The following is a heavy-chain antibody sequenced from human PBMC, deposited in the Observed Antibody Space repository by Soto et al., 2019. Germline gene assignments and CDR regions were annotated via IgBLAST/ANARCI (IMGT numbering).Heavy chain of an antibody. V-gene: IGHV2-26*01. CDR2: IFSTDEQ. D-gene: IGHD3-10*02. CDR1: GFSLSDVRLG. J-gene: IGHJ5*02. CDR3: ARGEDNYVNWFDP. Sequence: QVTLKESGPVLLKPTETLTLTCTVSGFSLSDVRLGVSWIRQPPGKALEWLAHIFSTDEQSYSKSLNSRLTIAQDTSKSQVVLTVTDMDPVDTATYYCARGEDNYVNWFDPWGQGTLGTVSS.